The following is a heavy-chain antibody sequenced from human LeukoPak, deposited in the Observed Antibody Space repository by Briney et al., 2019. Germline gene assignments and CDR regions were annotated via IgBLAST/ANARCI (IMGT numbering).Heavy chain of an antibody. Sequence: GWSLRLSCAASGFTFSNYGMHWVRQAAGKGLEGVAFIRYDGSNKYYADSVKGRFTISRDNSKNTLYLQMNRLRAEDTAVYYCAKRDCSGGSCYGGNWFDPWGQGTLVTVSS. CDR3: AKRDCSGGSCYGGNWFDP. CDR2: IRYDGSNK. D-gene: IGHD2-15*01. CDR1: GFTFSNYG. J-gene: IGHJ5*02. V-gene: IGHV3-30*02.